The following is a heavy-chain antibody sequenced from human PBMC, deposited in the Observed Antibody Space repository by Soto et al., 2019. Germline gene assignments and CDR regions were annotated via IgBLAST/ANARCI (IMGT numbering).Heavy chain of an antibody. J-gene: IGHJ4*02. CDR3: ATERDYYVH. Sequence: EVQLVESGGVLIQPGGSLRLSCAAPGFTFSSNSMNWVRQAPGKGLEWVSYISSSSTAIYYADSVKGRFTISRDNAKNSLYLQMSSLRAEDTAVYYCATERDYYVHWGQGTLVTVSS. CDR2: ISSSSTAI. V-gene: IGHV3-48*01. CDR1: GFTFSSNS.